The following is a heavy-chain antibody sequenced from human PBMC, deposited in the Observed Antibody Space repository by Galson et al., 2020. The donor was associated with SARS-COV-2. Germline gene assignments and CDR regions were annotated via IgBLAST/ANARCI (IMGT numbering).Heavy chain of an antibody. CDR3: ARLRYYDVLTGDIVDV. Sequence: ASVQVSCKASGYTFTDYYTHWVRQAPGQGLEWMGRINPKSGGTDYAQKFEGRVPMTRDTSITTAYMERSRLRADDTAVYYCARLRYYDVLTGDIVDVWGQGTMVTVSS. CDR2: INPKSGGT. V-gene: IGHV1-2*06. J-gene: IGHJ6*02. CDR1: GYTFTDYY. D-gene: IGHD3-9*01.